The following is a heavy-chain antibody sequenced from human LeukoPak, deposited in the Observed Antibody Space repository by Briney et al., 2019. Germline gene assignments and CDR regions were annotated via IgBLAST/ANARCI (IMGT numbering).Heavy chain of an antibody. J-gene: IGHJ4*02. CDR2: INEGGSGK. V-gene: IGHV3-7*03. CDR1: GFVFSSYW. Sequence: PGGSLRLSCAASGFVFSSYWMTSVRQAPGKGLERVASINEGGSGKYYVDSVKGRFTISRDNAQKSLYLEMHSLRAEDTAVYYCGRAVTSTEGYWGQGTLVTVSS. D-gene: IGHD4-17*01. CDR3: GRAVTSTEGY.